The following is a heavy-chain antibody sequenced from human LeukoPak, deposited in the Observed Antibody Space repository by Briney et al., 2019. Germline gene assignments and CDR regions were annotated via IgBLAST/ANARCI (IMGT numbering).Heavy chain of an antibody. D-gene: IGHD3-22*01. CDR1: GFTFSSYA. V-gene: IGHV3-23*01. Sequence: SGGSLRLSCAASGFTFSSYAMSWVRQAPGKGLEWVSAISGSGGSTYYADSVKGRFTISRDNAKDSLYLQMNSLRAEDTAVYYCARSLPYYYDSSGLDYWGQGTLVTVSS. J-gene: IGHJ4*02. CDR2: ISGSGGST. CDR3: ARSLPYYYDSSGLDY.